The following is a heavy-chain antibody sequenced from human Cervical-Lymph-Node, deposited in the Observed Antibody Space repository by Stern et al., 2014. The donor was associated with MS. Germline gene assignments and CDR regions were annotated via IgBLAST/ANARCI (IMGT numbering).Heavy chain of an antibody. CDR3: ARGAGDNWFDP. Sequence: QVQLVQSGADVKKPGSSLRVSCKASGGISWLRQAPGQGLEWMGGIIPFVGTANYAQNFQGRLTIIADTSTNTTYMELSSLSFDDTAVYYCARGAGDNWFDPWGQGTLVSVSS. V-gene: IGHV1-69*14. D-gene: IGHD3-10*01. CDR1: GG. J-gene: IGHJ5*02. CDR2: IIPFVGTA.